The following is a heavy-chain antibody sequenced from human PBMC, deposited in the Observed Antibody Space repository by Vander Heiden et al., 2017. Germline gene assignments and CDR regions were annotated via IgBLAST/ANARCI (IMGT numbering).Heavy chain of an antibody. D-gene: IGHD6-19*01. V-gene: IGHV3-23*01. CDR1: VFHFSSYA. CDR2: ISRSGATT. J-gene: IGHJ4*02. CDR3: ARSPISVTGFFDS. Sequence: EVQLQKYGSDLVQPVRALTLSCAASVFHFSSYAMSWVRQAPGKGLEWVATISRSGATTYYSDSVKGRFTVSRNNSKNSLYLRMNTVRAEDTALYYCARSPISVTGFFDSWGQGTLVTVSS.